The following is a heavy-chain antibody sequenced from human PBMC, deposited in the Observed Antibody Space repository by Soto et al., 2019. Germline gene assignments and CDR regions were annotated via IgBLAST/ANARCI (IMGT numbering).Heavy chain of an antibody. D-gene: IGHD6-19*01. V-gene: IGHV3-23*01. CDR3: AKDSRIAVAGTSVY. J-gene: IGHJ4*02. Sequence: PGGSLRLSCASSGFTFSNYAMILVRQAPGKGLEWVSAISGSGDSTYYADSVKGRFTISRDNSKNTVHLQMNSLRAEDTAVYYCAKDSRIAVAGTSVYWGQGTQVTVSS. CDR2: ISGSGDST. CDR1: GFTFSNYA.